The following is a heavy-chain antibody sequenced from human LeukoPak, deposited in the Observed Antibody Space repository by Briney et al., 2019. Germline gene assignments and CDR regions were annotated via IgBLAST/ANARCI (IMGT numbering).Heavy chain of an antibody. CDR1: GGTFSSYA. CDR2: IIPIFGTA. Sequence: SVKVSCKASGGTFSSYAISWVRQAPGQGLEWMGGIIPIFGTANYAQKFQGRVTITADKSTSTAYMELRSLTSDDTAMYYCARSGRGTYYYFDLWGQGTLVTVSS. D-gene: IGHD5-12*01. V-gene: IGHV1-69*06. CDR3: ARSGRGTYYYFDL. J-gene: IGHJ4*02.